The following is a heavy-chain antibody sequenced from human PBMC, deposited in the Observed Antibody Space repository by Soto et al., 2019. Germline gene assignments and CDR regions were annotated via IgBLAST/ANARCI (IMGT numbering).Heavy chain of an antibody. Sequence: QITLKESGPTLVKPTQTLKLTCTFSGFSLSTSGVGVGWIRQPPGKALEWLALIYWNDDKRYSPSLKSRLTITKDTSKNQVVLTMTNMDPVDTATYYCAHSFKSRLGYCSGGCCYSVYFQHWGQGTLVTVSS. CDR3: AHSFKSRLGYCSGGCCYSVYFQH. V-gene: IGHV2-5*01. CDR1: GFSLSTSGVG. J-gene: IGHJ1*01. CDR2: IYWNDDK. D-gene: IGHD2-15*01.